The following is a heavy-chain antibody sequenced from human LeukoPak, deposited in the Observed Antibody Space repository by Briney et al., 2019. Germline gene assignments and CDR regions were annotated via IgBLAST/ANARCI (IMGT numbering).Heavy chain of an antibody. D-gene: IGHD2-15*01. CDR2: IYYSGST. CDR1: GGSISSSSYY. Sequence: SETPSLTCTVSGGSISSSSYYWGWIRQPPGKGLEWIGSIYYSGSTYYNPSLKSRVTISVDTSKNQFSLKLSSVTAADTAVYYCARGPTEVVVVVSASFDYWGQGTLVTVSS. CDR3: ARGPTEVVVVVSASFDY. V-gene: IGHV4-39*07. J-gene: IGHJ4*02.